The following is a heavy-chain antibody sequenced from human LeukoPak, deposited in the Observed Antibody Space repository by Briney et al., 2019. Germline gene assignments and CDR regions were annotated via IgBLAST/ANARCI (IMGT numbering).Heavy chain of an antibody. J-gene: IGHJ1*01. CDR1: GFTFSSYC. V-gene: IGHV3-7*01. CDR3: ARDLVGYYDSSGYYRVPIDFQH. CDR2: IKQDRSEK. D-gene: IGHD3-22*01. Sequence: QSGGSLRLSCAASGFTFSSYCMSWVRQAPGKGLGWVANIKQDRSEKYYVDSVKGRFTISRDNAKNSLYLQMNSLRAEDTAVYYCARDLVGYYDSSGYYRVPIDFQHWGQGTLVTVSS.